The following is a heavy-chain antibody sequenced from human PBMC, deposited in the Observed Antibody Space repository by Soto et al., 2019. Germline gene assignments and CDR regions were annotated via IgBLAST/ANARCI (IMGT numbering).Heavy chain of an antibody. CDR1: GGSISSSSYY. CDR2: IYYSGST. J-gene: IGHJ4*02. V-gene: IGHV4-39*01. CDR3: ARQLYSSGWYGDY. D-gene: IGHD6-19*01. Sequence: SETLSLTCTVSGGSISSSSYYWGWIRQPPGKGLEWIGSIYYSGSTYYNPSLKSRVTISVDTSKNQFSLKLSSVTAADTAVYYCARQLYSSGWYGDYWGQGTLVTVSS.